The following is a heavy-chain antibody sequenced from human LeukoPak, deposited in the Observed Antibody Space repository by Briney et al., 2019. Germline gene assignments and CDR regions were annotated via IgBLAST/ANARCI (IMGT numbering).Heavy chain of an antibody. CDR3: ARRGGFGELSGYY. CDR2: IIPIFGTA. J-gene: IGHJ4*02. Sequence: SVKVSCKASGGTFSSSAISWVRQAPGQGLEWMGGIIPIFGTANYAQKFQGRVTITTDESTSTAYMELSSLRSEDTAVYYCARRGGFGELSGYYWGQGTLVTVSS. V-gene: IGHV1-69*05. D-gene: IGHD3-10*01. CDR1: GGTFSSSA.